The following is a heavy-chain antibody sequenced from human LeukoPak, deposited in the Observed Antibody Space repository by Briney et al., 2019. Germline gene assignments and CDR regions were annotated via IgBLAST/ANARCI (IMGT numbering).Heavy chain of an antibody. J-gene: IGHJ4*02. Sequence: SETLSLTCTVSGGSISSSSYYWGWIRQPPGKGLEWIGIIYYSGSTYYNPSLKSRVTISVDTSKNQFSLKLSSVTAADTAVYYCARLAVFSSSTSCLDYWGQGTLVTVSS. CDR1: GGSISSSSYY. CDR3: ARLAVFSSSTSCLDY. CDR2: IYYSGST. V-gene: IGHV4-39*01. D-gene: IGHD2-2*01.